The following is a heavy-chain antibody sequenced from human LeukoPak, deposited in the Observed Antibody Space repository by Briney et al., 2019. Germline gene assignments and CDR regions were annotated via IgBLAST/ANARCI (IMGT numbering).Heavy chain of an antibody. Sequence: GASVKVSCKASGGTFSSYAISWVRQAPGQGLGWMGGIIPIFGTANYAQKFQGRVTITADESTSTAYMELSSLRSEDTAGYYCARDPTYYYDSSGSGLDVWGQGTTVTVSS. D-gene: IGHD3-22*01. V-gene: IGHV1-69*13. CDR2: IIPIFGTA. J-gene: IGHJ6*02. CDR1: GGTFSSYA. CDR3: ARDPTYYYDSSGSGLDV.